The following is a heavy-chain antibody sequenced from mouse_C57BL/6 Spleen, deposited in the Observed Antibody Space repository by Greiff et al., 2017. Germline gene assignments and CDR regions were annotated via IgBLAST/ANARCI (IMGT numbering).Heavy chain of an antibody. CDR3: ARSYDGFLYYYAMDY. D-gene: IGHD2-3*01. CDR2: IDPANGNT. CDR1: GFNIKNTY. J-gene: IGHJ4*01. V-gene: IGHV14-3*01. Sequence: VQLKESVAELVRPGASVKLSCTASGFNIKNTYMHWVKQRPEQGLEWIGRIDPANGNTKYAPKFQGKATITADTSSNTAYLQLSSLTSEDTAIYYCARSYDGFLYYYAMDYWGQGTSVTVSS.